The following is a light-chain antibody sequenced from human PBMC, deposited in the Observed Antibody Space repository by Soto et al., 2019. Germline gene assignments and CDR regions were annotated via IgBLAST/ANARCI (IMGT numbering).Light chain of an antibody. CDR2: GAS. V-gene: IGKV3-20*01. J-gene: IGKJ2*01. CDR3: QQYGSLLYT. CDR1: QSVSSTY. Sequence: EIVLTQSPGTLSLSPGERATLSCRARQSVSSTYLAWYQQKPGQAPRLLIYGASSRATGIPDRFSGSGSGTDFTLTISRLEPEDFAVYYCQQYGSLLYTFGQGTKLEIK.